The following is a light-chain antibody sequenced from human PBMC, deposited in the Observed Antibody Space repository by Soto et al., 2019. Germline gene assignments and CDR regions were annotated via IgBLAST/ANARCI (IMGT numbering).Light chain of an antibody. Sequence: QSAPTQPPSASGSPGQSVTFSCTGTSSDVGGYNYVSWYQQYPGKAPKLMIYEVYKRHSGVPERFSGSKSGNTASLTVSGLQPEDEADYYCSAYAGSSTWVFGGGTKLTVL. CDR2: EVY. V-gene: IGLV2-8*01. CDR3: SAYAGSSTWV. J-gene: IGLJ2*01. CDR1: SSDVGGYNY.